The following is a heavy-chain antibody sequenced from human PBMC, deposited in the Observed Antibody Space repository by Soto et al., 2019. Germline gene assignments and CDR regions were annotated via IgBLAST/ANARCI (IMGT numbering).Heavy chain of an antibody. J-gene: IGHJ3*01. D-gene: IGHD6-19*01. V-gene: IGHV3-23*04. Sequence: EVQLVESGGELVQPGGSVRLSCAASGFTFNSCAMSWVRQAPGKGLEWVSTISYSCVTTYYTDSVKGRFTISRDNSKTTRYLQLDRLRAEDTAIYYCAKQGIAVAGDYFDFWGQGTMVTVSP. CDR1: GFTFNSCA. CDR3: AKQGIAVAGDYFDF. CDR2: ISYSCVTT.